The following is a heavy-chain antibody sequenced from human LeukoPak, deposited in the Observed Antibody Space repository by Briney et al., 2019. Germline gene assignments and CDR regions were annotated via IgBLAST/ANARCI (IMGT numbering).Heavy chain of an antibody. CDR2: ISSSGTTI. D-gene: IGHD3/OR15-3a*01. CDR3: ARGVPTGYYTSCYDY. V-gene: IGHV3-48*03. J-gene: IGHJ4*02. CDR1: GFTFSNYA. Sequence: GGSLRLSCVASGFTFSNYAMSWVRRAPGKGLEWVSYISSSGTTIYYADSVKGRFTISRDNAKNSLYLQMNSLRAEDTAVYYCARGVPTGYYTSCYDYWGQGTLVTVSS.